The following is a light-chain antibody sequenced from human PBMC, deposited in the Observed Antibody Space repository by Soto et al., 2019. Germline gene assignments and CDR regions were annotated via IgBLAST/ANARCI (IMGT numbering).Light chain of an antibody. V-gene: IGKV3-20*01. J-gene: IGKJ1*01. CDR2: YIS. Sequence: EIVLTQSPGTLSLSPGERATLSCRASQSVTNNYLAWFQQKPGQAPRLLIYYISTRATGIPARFSGSGSGTEFTLTINSLQSEDSAVYYCQQYNSYSGTFGQGTKVDIK. CDR1: QSVTNNY. CDR3: QQYNSYSGT.